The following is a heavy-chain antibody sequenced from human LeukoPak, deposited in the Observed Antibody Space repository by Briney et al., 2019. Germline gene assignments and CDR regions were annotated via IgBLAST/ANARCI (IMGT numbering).Heavy chain of an antibody. CDR3: ARADTAMVTGYYYYYMDV. Sequence: PSETLSLTCTVSGRSISSYYWSWIRQPPGKGLEWIGYIYYSGSTNYNPSLKSRVTISVDTSKNQFSLKLSSVTAEDTAVYYCARADTAMVTGYYYYYMDVWGKGTTVTVSS. CDR1: GRSISSYY. V-gene: IGHV4-59*01. D-gene: IGHD5-18*01. J-gene: IGHJ6*03. CDR2: IYYSGST.